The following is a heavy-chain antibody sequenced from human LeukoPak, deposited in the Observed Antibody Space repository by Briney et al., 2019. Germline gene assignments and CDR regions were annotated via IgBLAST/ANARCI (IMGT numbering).Heavy chain of an antibody. CDR1: GGSISSSSYC. J-gene: IGHJ4*02. V-gene: IGHV4-39*01. CDR2: IYYSGST. D-gene: IGHD3-10*01. CDR3: ARLWFGEFYLDY. Sequence: SETLSLTCTVSGGSISSSSYCWGWIRQPPGKGLEWIGSIYYSGSTDYNPSLKSRVTISVDTSKNQFSLKLSSVTAADTAVYYCARLWFGEFYLDYWGQGTLVTVSS.